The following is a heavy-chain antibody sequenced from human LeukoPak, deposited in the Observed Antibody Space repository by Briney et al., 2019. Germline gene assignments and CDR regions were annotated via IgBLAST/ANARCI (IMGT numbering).Heavy chain of an antibody. J-gene: IGHJ4*02. CDR3: TRSGGFAPGADH. CDR2: FYYSGST. CDR1: GVSISRYY. Sequence: SETLSLTCTVSGVSISRYYWSWIRQPPGKGLEWLGYFYYSGSTNYNPSLKSRVTISADTSKNQFSLKLSSVTAADTAVYYCTRSGGFAPGADHWGQGTLVIVSS. D-gene: IGHD2-2*01. V-gene: IGHV4-59*01.